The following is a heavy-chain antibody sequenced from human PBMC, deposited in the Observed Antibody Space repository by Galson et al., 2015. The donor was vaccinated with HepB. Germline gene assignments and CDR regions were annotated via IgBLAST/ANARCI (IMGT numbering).Heavy chain of an antibody. D-gene: IGHD1-20*01. CDR1: GFTFSDYY. Sequence: SLRLSCAASGFTFSDYYMSWIRQAPGKGLEWVSYISSSGSTIYYADSVKGRFTISRDNAKNSLYLQMNSLRAEDTAVYYCARDWGSVTRTYYFDYWGQGTLVTVSS. CDR2: ISSSGSTI. V-gene: IGHV3-11*01. CDR3: ARDWGSVTRTYYFDY. J-gene: IGHJ4*02.